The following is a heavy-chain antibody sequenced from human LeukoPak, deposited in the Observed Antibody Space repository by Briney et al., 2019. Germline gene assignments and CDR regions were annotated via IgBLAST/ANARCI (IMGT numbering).Heavy chain of an antibody. J-gene: IGHJ4*02. CDR2: ISGSGGST. D-gene: IGHD3-3*01. CDR3: AKSIWSGYSSFDY. Sequence: GGSLRLSCAASGFTFSSYAMSWVRQAPGKGLEGVSVISGSGGSTYNADSVKGRFTISRDNSKNALYLQMNSLRAEDTAVYYCAKSIWSGYSSFDYWGQGTLVTVSS. CDR1: GFTFSSYA. V-gene: IGHV3-23*01.